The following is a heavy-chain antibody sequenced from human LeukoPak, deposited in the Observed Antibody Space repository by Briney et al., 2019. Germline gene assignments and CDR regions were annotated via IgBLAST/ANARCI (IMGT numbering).Heavy chain of an antibody. CDR2: IYHSGST. CDR1: GGSISSSNW. J-gene: IGHJ4*02. CDR3: ASRSLVVVPAAMSY. Sequence: SGTLSLTCAVSGGSISSSNWWRWVRQPPGKGLEWVGEIYHSGSTDYNPSLKSRVTMSVDKSKNQFSLKLSSATAADTAVYYCASRSLVVVPAAMSYWGQGTLVTVSS. D-gene: IGHD2-2*01. V-gene: IGHV4-4*02.